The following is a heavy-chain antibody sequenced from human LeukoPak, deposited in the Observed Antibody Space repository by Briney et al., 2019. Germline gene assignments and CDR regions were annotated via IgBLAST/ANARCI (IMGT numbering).Heavy chain of an antibody. CDR1: GYTFTSYC. Sequence: ASVKVSCKASGYTFTSYCVSWVRQAPGQGLEWMGWINTYNINTNYAQKFQGRLTLTTDPSTSTAYMELRSLRSDDTAVYYCARDSRRGYSYGYDYWGQGTLVTVSS. CDR2: INTYNINT. J-gene: IGHJ4*02. V-gene: IGHV1-18*01. CDR3: ARDSRRGYSYGYDY. D-gene: IGHD5-18*01.